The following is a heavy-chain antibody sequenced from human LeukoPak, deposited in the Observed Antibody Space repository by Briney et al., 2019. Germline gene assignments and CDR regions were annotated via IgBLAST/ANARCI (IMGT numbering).Heavy chain of an antibody. Sequence: SETLSLTCTVSGGSISNTNYYWGWIRQPPGKGLEWIGSISYSGTTYYNPSLKSRVTMSVDTSKNQYSLKLRSVTAADTAVYYCARDPDFWTGYYHFDYWGQGTLVTVSS. D-gene: IGHD3/OR15-3a*01. CDR3: ARDPDFWTGYYHFDY. CDR1: GGSISNTNYY. V-gene: IGHV4-39*07. CDR2: ISYSGTT. J-gene: IGHJ4*02.